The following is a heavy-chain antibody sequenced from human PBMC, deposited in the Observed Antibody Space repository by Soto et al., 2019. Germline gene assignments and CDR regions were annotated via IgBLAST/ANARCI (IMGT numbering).Heavy chain of an antibody. V-gene: IGHV5-51*01. CDR2: IYPGDSDT. D-gene: IGHD5-18*01. CDR3: ATDTARTHYYYGMDV. CDR1: GYSFSSYW. J-gene: IGHJ6*02. Sequence: GESLKISCKGSGYSFSSYWIGWVRQMPGKGLEWMGIIYPGDSDTRYSPSFQGQVTISADKSISTAYLQWSSLKASDTAMYYCATDTARTHYYYGMDVWGQGITVTVSS.